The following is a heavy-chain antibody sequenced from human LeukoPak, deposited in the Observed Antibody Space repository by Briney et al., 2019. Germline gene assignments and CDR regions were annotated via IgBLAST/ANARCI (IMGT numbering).Heavy chain of an antibody. V-gene: IGHV1-3*01. D-gene: IGHD6-19*01. CDR3: ARSRGYSGWPFDY. CDR2: INAGNGNT. Sequence: ASVTVSCKASGYTFTSYAMHWVRQAPGQRLEWMGWINAGNGNTKYSQKFQGRVTITRDTSASIAYMELSSLRSEDTAVYYCARSRGYSGWPFDYWGQGTLVTVSS. J-gene: IGHJ4*02. CDR1: GYTFTSYA.